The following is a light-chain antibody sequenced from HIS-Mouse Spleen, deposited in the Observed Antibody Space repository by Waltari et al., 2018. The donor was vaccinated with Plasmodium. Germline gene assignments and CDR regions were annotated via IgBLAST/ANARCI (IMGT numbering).Light chain of an antibody. CDR1: QLGDKY. Sequence: SYELTQPPSVSVSPGPPASIPSPGDQLGDKYACWYQQKPGQSPVLVIYQDSKRPSGIPERFSGSNSGNTATLTISGTQAMDEADYYCQAWDSSTVVFGGGTKLTVL. V-gene: IGLV3-1*01. CDR3: QAWDSSTVV. J-gene: IGLJ2*01. CDR2: QDS.